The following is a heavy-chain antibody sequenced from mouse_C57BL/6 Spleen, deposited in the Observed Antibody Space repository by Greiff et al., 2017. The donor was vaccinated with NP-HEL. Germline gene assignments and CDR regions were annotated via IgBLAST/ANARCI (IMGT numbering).Heavy chain of an antibody. D-gene: IGHD2-4*01. J-gene: IGHJ2*01. Sequence: DVQLVESGGGLVKPGGSLKLSCAASGFTFSSYAMSWVRQTPEKRLEWVATISDGGSYTYYPDNVKGRFTISRDNAKNNLYLQMSHLKSEDTAMYYCARDEGMITTRGYYFDYWGQGTTLTVSS. CDR1: GFTFSSYA. V-gene: IGHV5-4*01. CDR2: ISDGGSYT. CDR3: ARDEGMITTRGYYFDY.